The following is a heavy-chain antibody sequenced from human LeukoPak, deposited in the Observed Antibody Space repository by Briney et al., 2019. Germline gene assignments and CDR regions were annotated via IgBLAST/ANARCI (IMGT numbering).Heavy chain of an antibody. CDR2: IYYSGST. J-gene: IGHJ4*02. CDR3: ARAGPYCSGGSCYRSFDY. CDR1: GGSISSSPFY. V-gene: IGHV4-61*05. D-gene: IGHD2-15*01. Sequence: SETLSLTCTVSGGSISSSPFYWAWIRQPPGKGLEWIGYIYYSGSTNYNPSLKSRVTISVDTSKNQFSLKLSSVTAADTAVYYCARAGPYCSGGSCYRSFDYWGQGTLVTVSS.